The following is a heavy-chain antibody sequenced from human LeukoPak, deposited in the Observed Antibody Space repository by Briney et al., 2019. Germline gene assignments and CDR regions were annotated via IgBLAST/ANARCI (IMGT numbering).Heavy chain of an antibody. V-gene: IGHV1-2*02. CDR1: GYTFTGYY. D-gene: IGHD1-26*01. Sequence: GASVKVSCKASGYTFTGYYMHWVRQAPGQGLEWVGWINPNSGGTNYAQKFQGRVTMTRDTSIGTAYMELSRLRSDDTAVYYCARGKVRATQPGSYWGQGTLVTVSS. CDR3: ARGKVRATQPGSY. CDR2: INPNSGGT. J-gene: IGHJ4*02.